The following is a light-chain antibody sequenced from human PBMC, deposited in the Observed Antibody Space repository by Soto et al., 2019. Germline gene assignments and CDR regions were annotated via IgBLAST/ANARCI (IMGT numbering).Light chain of an antibody. CDR1: QSISTW. CDR2: KAS. J-gene: IGKJ2*01. CDR3: QQSHNTPYT. V-gene: IGKV1-5*03. Sequence: DIQMTQSPSTLSASVGDRVTITCRASQSISTWLAWYQQEPGKAPKLLIHKASSLQSGVPSRFSGSGSGTDFTLTISSLHPDDFATYYCQQSHNTPYTFGQGTKLEIK.